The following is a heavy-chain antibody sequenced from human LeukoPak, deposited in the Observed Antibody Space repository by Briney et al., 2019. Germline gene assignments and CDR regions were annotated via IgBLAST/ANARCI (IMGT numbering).Heavy chain of an antibody. Sequence: SVKVSCKASGGTFSSYAISWVRQAPGQGLEWMGGIIPIFGTANYAQKFQGRVTITADESTSTAYMELSSLRSEDTAVYYCARDVQVVVAATYYYYGMDVWGQGTTVTVSS. D-gene: IGHD2-15*01. J-gene: IGHJ6*02. CDR3: ARDVQVVVAATYYYYGMDV. CDR2: IIPIFGTA. V-gene: IGHV1-69*13. CDR1: GGTFSSYA.